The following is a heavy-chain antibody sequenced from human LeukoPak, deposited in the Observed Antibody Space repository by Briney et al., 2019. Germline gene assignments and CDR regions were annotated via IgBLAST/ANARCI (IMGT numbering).Heavy chain of an antibody. Sequence: PVGSLRLSCAASGFTFSSYGMHWVRQAPGKGLEGVALISYGGSNKYYADSGKGRFTIYRDNSKITLYLQMKSLRAEDTAVYYCAKDRWEVVASGYGMDVWGQGTTVTVSS. V-gene: IGHV3-30*18. CDR1: GFTFSSYG. CDR3: AKDRWEVVASGYGMDV. D-gene: IGHD2-15*01. J-gene: IGHJ6*02. CDR2: ISYGGSNK.